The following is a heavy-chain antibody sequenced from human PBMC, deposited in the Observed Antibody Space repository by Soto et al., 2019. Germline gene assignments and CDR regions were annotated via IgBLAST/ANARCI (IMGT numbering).Heavy chain of an antibody. CDR2: IYYSGST. J-gene: IGHJ3*02. V-gene: IGHV4-39*01. CDR3: AWGAWIQLWDDAFDI. CDR1: GGSISSSSYY. D-gene: IGHD5-18*01. Sequence: SETLSLTCTVSGGSISSSSYYWGWIRQPPGKGLEWIGSIYYSGSTYYNPSLKSRVTISVDTSKNQFSLKLSSVTAADTAVYYCAWGAWIQLWDDAFDIWGQGTMLTISS.